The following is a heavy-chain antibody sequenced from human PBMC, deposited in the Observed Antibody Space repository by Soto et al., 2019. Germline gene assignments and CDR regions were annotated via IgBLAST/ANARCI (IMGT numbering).Heavy chain of an antibody. V-gene: IGHV1-24*01. J-gene: IGHJ4*02. CDR1: GYTLTELS. CDR2: FDPEDGEI. Sequence: ASVKVSCKVSGYTLTELSMHWVRQAPGKGLEWMGGFDPEDGEIIYAQKFQGRVTMTEDTSTDTAYMELSSLRSEDTAVYYCARGGPDLATIGSFDYWGQGTLVTVSS. CDR3: ARGGPDLATIGSFDY. D-gene: IGHD3-16*01.